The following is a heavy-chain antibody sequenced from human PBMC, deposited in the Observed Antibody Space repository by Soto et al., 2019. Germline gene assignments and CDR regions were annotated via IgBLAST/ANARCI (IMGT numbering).Heavy chain of an antibody. J-gene: IGHJ6*02. CDR2: IWYDGSNK. CDR3: ARDYYGSGSYYIHYYYYGMDV. V-gene: IGHV3-33*01. CDR1: GFTFSSYG. Sequence: QVQLVESGGGVVQPGRSLRLSCAASGFTFSSYGMHWVRQAPGKGLEWVAVIWYDGSNKYYADSVKGRFTISRDNSKNTLYLQMNSLRAEDTAVYYCARDYYGSGSYYIHYYYYGMDVWGQGTMVTVSS. D-gene: IGHD3-10*01.